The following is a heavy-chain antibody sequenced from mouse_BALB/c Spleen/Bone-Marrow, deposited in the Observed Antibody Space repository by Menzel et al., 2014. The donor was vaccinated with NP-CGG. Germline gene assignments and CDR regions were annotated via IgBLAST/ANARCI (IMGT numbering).Heavy chain of an antibody. J-gene: IGHJ3*01. V-gene: IGHV5-17*02. CDR3: ASRAY. CDR1: GFTFSSFG. CDR2: ISSGSSTI. Sequence: EVHLVESGGGLVQPGGSRKLSCAASGFTFSSFGMHWVRQAPENGLEWVAYISSGSSTIYYADTVKGRFTISKNNPKNTLFLQMTSLRSEDTAIYYCASRAYWGQGTLVTVSA.